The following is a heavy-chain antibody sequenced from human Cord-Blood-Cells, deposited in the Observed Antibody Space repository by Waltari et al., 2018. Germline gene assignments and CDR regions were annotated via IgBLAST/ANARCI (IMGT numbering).Heavy chain of an antibody. V-gene: IGHV3-15*01. CDR2: IKSKTDGGTT. CDR1: GFTFSTAW. D-gene: IGHD2-2*02. J-gene: IGHJ1*01. CDR3: TTVGYCSSTSCYKAEYFQH. Sequence: EVQLVESGGGLVKPGGSLRLSCAASGFTFSTAWMSWVRQAPGKGLEWVGRIKSKTDGGTTDYAAPVKGRFTISRDDSKNTLYLQMNSLKTEDTAVYYCTTVGYCSSTSCYKAEYFQHWGQGTLVTVSS.